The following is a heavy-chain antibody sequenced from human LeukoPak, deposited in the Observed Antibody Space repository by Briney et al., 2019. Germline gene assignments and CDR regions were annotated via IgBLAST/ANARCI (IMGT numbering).Heavy chain of an antibody. J-gene: IGHJ4*02. D-gene: IGHD3-22*01. CDR3: ARALNYYDSSGHFDY. V-gene: IGHV3-30-3*01. CDR1: GFTFSSYA. CDR2: ISYDGSNK. Sequence: GGSLRLSCAASGFTFSSYAMHWVRQAPGKGLEWVAVISYDGSNKYYADSVKGRFTISRDNSKNTLYLQMNSLRAEDTAVYYCARALNYYDSSGHFDYWGQGTLVTVSS.